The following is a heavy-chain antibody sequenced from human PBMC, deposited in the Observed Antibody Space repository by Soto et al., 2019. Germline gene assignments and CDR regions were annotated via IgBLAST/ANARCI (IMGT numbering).Heavy chain of an antibody. CDR3: ARDLKRLRGYSYGLDY. D-gene: IGHD5-18*01. V-gene: IGHV4-4*02. CDR2: IYHSGST. CDR1: GGSISSSNW. Sequence: SETLSLTCAVSGGSISSSNWWSWVRQPPGKGLEWIGEIYHSGSTNYNPSLKSRVTISVDKSKNQFSLKLSSVTAADTAVYYCARDLKRLRGYSYGLDYWGQGTLVTVSS. J-gene: IGHJ4*02.